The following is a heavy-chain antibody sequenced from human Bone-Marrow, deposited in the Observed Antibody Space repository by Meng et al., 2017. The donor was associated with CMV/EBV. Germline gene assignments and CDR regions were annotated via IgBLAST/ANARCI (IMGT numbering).Heavy chain of an antibody. CDR3: ARGGSGYYGDDAFDI. CDR2: ISYDGSNK. CDR1: GFTFSSYS. D-gene: IGHD3-22*01. J-gene: IGHJ3*02. Sequence: GESLKISCAASGFTFSSYSMNWVRQAPGKGLEWVAVISYDGSNKYYADSVKGRFTISRDNSKNTLYLQMNSLRAEDTAVYYCARGGSGYYGDDAFDIWGQGTMVTVSS. V-gene: IGHV3-30*03.